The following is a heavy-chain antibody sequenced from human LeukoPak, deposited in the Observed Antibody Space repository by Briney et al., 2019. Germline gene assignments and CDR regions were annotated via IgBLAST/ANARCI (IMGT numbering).Heavy chain of an antibody. D-gene: IGHD6-13*01. CDR3: ARRLTSSWYFAFDI. V-gene: IGHV3-20*04. Sequence: GGSLRLSCAASGFSFSSFGMHWVRQAPGKGLEWVSGINWNGGSTGYADSVKGRFTISRDNAKNSLYLQMNSLRAEDTALYYCARRLTSSWYFAFDIWGQGTMVTVSS. CDR2: INWNGGST. J-gene: IGHJ3*02. CDR1: GFSFSSFG.